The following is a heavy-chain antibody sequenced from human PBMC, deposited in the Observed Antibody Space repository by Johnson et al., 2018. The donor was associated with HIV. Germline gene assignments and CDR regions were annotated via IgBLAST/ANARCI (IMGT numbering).Heavy chain of an antibody. CDR2: IGTAGDT. J-gene: IGHJ3*02. CDR1: GFTFSSYD. V-gene: IGHV3-13*01. CDR3: ASRYGDYGLGAFDI. Sequence: VQLVESGGGLVQPGGSLRLSCAASGFTFSSYDMHWVRQATGQGLEWVSAIGTAGDTYYPGSVKGRFTISRENAKNSLYLQMNSLRADDTAVYYCASRYGDYGLGAFDIWGQGTMVTV. D-gene: IGHD4-17*01.